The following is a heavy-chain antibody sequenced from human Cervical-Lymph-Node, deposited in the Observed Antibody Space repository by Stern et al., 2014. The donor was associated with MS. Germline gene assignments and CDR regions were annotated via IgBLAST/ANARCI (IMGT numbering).Heavy chain of an antibody. CDR3: VKRGITEVRGVRLGDY. J-gene: IGHJ4*02. CDR1: GFTFSSYG. Sequence: VQLEVSGGGVVQPGRSLRLTCTVSGFTFSSYGMHWVRQAPGKGLEWVSVISYDRSDTYYAESVKGRFTISRDNSKNTLYLEMRSLRPEDTAVYYCVKRGITEVRGVRLGDYWGPGTLVIVSS. V-gene: IGHV3-30*18. D-gene: IGHD3-10*01. CDR2: ISYDRSDT.